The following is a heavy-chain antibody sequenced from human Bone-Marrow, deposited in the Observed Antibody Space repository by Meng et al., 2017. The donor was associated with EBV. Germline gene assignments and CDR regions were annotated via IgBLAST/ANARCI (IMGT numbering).Heavy chain of an antibody. J-gene: IGHJ4*02. CDR3: ARDPRGYSGYDTNPDY. CDR1: GFTFSSYS. Sequence: EVQLVESGXXLVKPGGSLRLSCAXSGFTFSSYSMNWVRQAPGKGLEWVSSISSSSSYIYYADSVKGRFTISRDNAKNSLYLQMNSLRAEDTAVYYCARDPRGYSGYDTNPDYWGQGTLVTVSS. V-gene: IGHV3-21*01. CDR2: ISSSSSYI. D-gene: IGHD5-12*01.